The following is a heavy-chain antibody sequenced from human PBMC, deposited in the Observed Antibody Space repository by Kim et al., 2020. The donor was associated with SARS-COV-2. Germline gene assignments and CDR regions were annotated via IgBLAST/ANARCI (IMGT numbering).Heavy chain of an antibody. J-gene: IGHJ5*02. D-gene: IGHD6-13*01. V-gene: IGHV1-46*01. CDR3: ARDLSEGIAAAGTNWFDP. Sequence: QGRVTMTRDTSTSTVYMELSSLRSEDTAVYYCARDLSEGIAAAGTNWFDPWGQGTLVTVSS.